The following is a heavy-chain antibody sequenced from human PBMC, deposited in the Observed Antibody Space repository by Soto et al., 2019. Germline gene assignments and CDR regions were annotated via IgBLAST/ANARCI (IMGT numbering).Heavy chain of an antibody. Sequence: QVQLVESGGGVVQPGRSLRLSCAASRFTFRSYGMHWVRQAPGKGPEWVAFISYDGSNKYQADSVKGRFTISRDNSKNTLYLQMNSLRTDDTAVYYCAKSRLASSPYYYYYYGMDVWGQGTTVTVSS. V-gene: IGHV3-30*18. CDR3: AKSRLASSPYYYYYYGMDV. D-gene: IGHD6-25*01. J-gene: IGHJ6*02. CDR2: ISYDGSNK. CDR1: RFTFRSYG.